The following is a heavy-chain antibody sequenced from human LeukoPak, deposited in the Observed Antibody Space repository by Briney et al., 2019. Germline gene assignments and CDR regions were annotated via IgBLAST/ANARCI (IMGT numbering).Heavy chain of an antibody. D-gene: IGHD2-2*01. CDR3: ARETYCTSTNCPIGDYFDY. V-gene: IGHV3-48*03. CDR1: GFTFSSYE. J-gene: IGHJ4*02. Sequence: GGSLRLPCAASGFTFSSYEMNWVRQAPGKGLEWVSYISSSGSTIYYADSVKGRFTISRDNAKNSLYLQMNSLRAEDTAVYYCARETYCTSTNCPIGDYFDYWGQGTLVTVSS. CDR2: ISSSGSTI.